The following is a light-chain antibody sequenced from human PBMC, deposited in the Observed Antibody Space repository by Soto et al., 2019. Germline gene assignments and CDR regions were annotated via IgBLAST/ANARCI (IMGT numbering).Light chain of an antibody. CDR1: QSVSSSY. CDR2: GAS. J-gene: IGKJ2*01. V-gene: IGKV3-20*01. CDR3: XXYGSSQYT. Sequence: EIVLTQSPGTLSLSPGERATLSCRASQSVSSSYLAWYQQKPGQAPRLLIYGASSRATGIPDRFSGSGSGXXXXXTXXXLXPEXXXXYYCXXYGSSQYTFGQGTKLEIK.